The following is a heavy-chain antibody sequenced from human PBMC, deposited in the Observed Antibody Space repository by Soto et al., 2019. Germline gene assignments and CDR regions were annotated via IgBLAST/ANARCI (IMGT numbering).Heavy chain of an antibody. D-gene: IGHD3-10*01. CDR1: GFTFISYA. CDR3: ARSRHGSGSYTHFYYGLDV. V-gene: IGHV3-30-3*01. J-gene: IGHJ6*02. Sequence: QVQLVGSGGGVVQPGRSLRLSCAASGFTFISYAMHWVRQAPGKGLEWVAVISFDGSTEYYADYVKGRFTISRDNSKNTVYLQMNSLRSEDTAVYYCARSRHGSGSYTHFYYGLDVWGQGTTLTVSS. CDR2: ISFDGSTE.